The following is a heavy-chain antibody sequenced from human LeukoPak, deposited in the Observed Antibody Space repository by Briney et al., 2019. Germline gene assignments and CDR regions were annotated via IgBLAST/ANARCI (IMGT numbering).Heavy chain of an antibody. D-gene: IGHD6-13*01. J-gene: IGHJ5*02. Sequence: ASVKVSCKASGYTFTGYYMHWVRQAPGQGLEWMGWINPNSGGTIYAQKFQGRVTMTRDTSISTAYMELRRLRSDDTAVYSCASGGDSSSWYGWFDPWGQGPLVTVSS. V-gene: IGHV1-2*02. CDR3: ASGGDSSSWYGWFDP. CDR1: GYTFTGYY. CDR2: INPNSGGT.